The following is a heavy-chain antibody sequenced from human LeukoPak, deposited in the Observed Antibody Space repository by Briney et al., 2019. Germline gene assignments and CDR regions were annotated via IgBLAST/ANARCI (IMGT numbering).Heavy chain of an antibody. Sequence: ASVRVSCKASGYTFDTYGFCWVRQAPGHRLEWMGWISANNGKTDFAQKFQGRVTLTTDTSTTTAYMELTGLTPDDTAVYYCAKVAGDRLDSWGQGTLVTVSS. V-gene: IGHV1-18*01. CDR3: AKVAGDRLDS. D-gene: IGHD6-19*01. J-gene: IGHJ5*02. CDR1: GYTFDTYG. CDR2: ISANNGKT.